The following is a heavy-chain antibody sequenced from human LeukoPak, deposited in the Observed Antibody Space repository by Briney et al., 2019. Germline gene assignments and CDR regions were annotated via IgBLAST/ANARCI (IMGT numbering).Heavy chain of an antibody. CDR2: ISGSGGST. D-gene: IGHD4/OR15-4a*01. CDR3: AKELTRPLAYFQH. J-gene: IGHJ1*01. V-gene: IGHV3-23*01. CDR1: GFTFSSYT. Sequence: PGGSLRLSCAASGFTFSSYTMSWVRQAPGKGLECVSAISGSGGSTYYADSVKGRFTISRDNSKNTLYLQMNSLRAEDTAVYYCAKELTRPLAYFQHWGQGTLVTVSS.